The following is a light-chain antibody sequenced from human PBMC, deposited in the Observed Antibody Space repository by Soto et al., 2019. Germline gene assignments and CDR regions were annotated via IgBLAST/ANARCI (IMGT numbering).Light chain of an antibody. CDR1: SSDVGGYNY. V-gene: IGLV2-11*01. J-gene: IGLJ2*01. Sequence: QSALTQPRSVSGSPGQSVTISCTGTSSDVGGYNYVSWYQQHPGNAPKVMIYDVNKRPSGVADRFSGSKSGNTASLTISGLQAEGEADYYCCSFTRTNTALFGGGTKLTVL. CDR3: CSFTRTNTAL. CDR2: DVN.